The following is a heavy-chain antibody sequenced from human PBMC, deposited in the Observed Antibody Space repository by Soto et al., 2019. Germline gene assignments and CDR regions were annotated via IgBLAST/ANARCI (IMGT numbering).Heavy chain of an antibody. J-gene: IGHJ4*02. CDR3: ARFQQLNYFDS. CDR2: IYYSGST. D-gene: IGHD6-13*01. CDR1: GGSISSYY. V-gene: IGHV4-59*01. Sequence: PSETLSLTCTVSGGSISSYYWSWIRQPPGKGLEWIGYIYYSGSTNYNPSLKSRVTISVDTSKNQFSLKLSSVTAADTAVYYCARFQQLNYFDSWGQGTQVTVSS.